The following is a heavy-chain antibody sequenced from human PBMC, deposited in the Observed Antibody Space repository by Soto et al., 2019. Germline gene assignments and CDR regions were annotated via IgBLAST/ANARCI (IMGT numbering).Heavy chain of an antibody. V-gene: IGHV5-51*01. CDR1: GYSLTSCW. CDR2: IYPGDSDT. Sequence: GESLKISCKGSGYSLTSCWIGWVRQMPRKGLGWMGIIYPGDSDTRYSPSFQGQVTISADKSISTAHLQWSSLKASDTAMYYCASLSSDYDINYFDCRGQGTLVTVSS. D-gene: IGHD5-12*01. CDR3: ASLSSDYDINYFDC. J-gene: IGHJ4*02.